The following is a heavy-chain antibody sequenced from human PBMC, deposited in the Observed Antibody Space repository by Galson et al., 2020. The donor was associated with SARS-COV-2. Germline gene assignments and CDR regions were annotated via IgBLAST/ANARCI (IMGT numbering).Heavy chain of an antibody. CDR2: ISGSGYST. Sequence: GGSLRLSCAASGFTFSSYAMNWVRQAPGRGLEWVSGISGSGYSTYYADSVTGRCTISRDNSKNTLYLHLDSLRAEDTAVYYCAKDPRVLENDLGSELRHWGQGTLVTVSS. D-gene: IGHD7-27*01. J-gene: IGHJ1*01. CDR1: GFTFSSYA. CDR3: AKDPRVLENDLGSELRH. V-gene: IGHV3-23*01.